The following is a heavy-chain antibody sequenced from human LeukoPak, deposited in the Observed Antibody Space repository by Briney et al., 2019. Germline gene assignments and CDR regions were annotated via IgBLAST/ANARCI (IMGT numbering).Heavy chain of an antibody. CDR2: ISSNGGST. D-gene: IGHD2-2*01. V-gene: IGHV3-64D*06. CDR1: GFTFSSYA. Sequence: GGSLRLSCSASGFTFSSYAMHWVRQAPGKGLEYVSAISSNGGSTYYADSVKGRFTISRDNSKNTLYLQMSSLRAEDTAVYYCVKAGYCSSTSCPWAFDTWGQGTMVTVSS. J-gene: IGHJ3*02. CDR3: VKAGYCSSTSCPWAFDT.